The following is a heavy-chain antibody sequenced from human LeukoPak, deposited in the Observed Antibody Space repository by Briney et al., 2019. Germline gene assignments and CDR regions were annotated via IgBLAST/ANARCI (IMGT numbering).Heavy chain of an antibody. D-gene: IGHD4-17*01. CDR1: GYTFTSYG. V-gene: IGHV1-18*01. CDR2: ISAYNGNT. Sequence: ASVKVSCKASGYTFTSYGISWVRQAPGQGLEWMGWISAYNGNTNYAQKLQGRVTMTTDTSTSTAYMELRSLRSDDTAVYYCARDRTGYGDYDLDYWGQGTLVTVSS. J-gene: IGHJ4*02. CDR3: ARDRTGYGDYDLDY.